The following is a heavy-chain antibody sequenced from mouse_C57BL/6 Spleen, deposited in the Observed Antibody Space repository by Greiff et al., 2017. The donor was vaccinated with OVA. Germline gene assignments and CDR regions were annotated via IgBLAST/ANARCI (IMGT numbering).Heavy chain of an antibody. Sequence: EVKLQESGGGLVKPGGSLKLSCAASGFTFSRYTMSWVRQTPEKRLEWVATISDGGSYTYYPDNVNGRFPISNAHAKNNLYRQMSHLKSEDTAIYYCARETGTRVNAMDYWGQGTSVTVSS. D-gene: IGHD4-1*01. CDR3: ARETGTRVNAMDY. CDR2: ISDGGSYT. CDR1: GFTFSRYT. J-gene: IGHJ4*01. V-gene: IGHV5-4*01.